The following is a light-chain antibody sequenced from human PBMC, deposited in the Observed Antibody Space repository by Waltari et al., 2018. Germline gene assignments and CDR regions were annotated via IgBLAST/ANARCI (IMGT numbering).Light chain of an antibody. CDR2: WAS. CDR1: QTVLYSSNNKNY. CDR3: QQYYAIPRT. V-gene: IGKV4-1*01. Sequence: DILMTQSPDSLAVSLGERATINCRSSQTVLYSSNNKNYLAWYQQRPGQPPKLLIYWASTRDSGVPDRFSGSGSETDFTLTISSLLPEDVAVYYCQQYYAIPRTFGQGTKVEIK. J-gene: IGKJ1*01.